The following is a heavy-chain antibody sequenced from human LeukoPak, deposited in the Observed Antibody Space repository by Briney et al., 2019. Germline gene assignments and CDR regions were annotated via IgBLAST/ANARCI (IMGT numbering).Heavy chain of an antibody. CDR3: AREGGTAMALPGLEVFDI. D-gene: IGHD5-18*01. CDR1: GGSISSGDYY. V-gene: IGHV4-30-4*01. CDR2: IYYSGST. Sequence: PSETLSLTCTVSGGSISSGDYYWSWIRQPPGKGLEWIGYIYYSGSTYYNPSLKSRVTISVDTSKNQFSLKLSSVTAADTAVYFCAREGGTAMALPGLEVFDIWGQGTMVTVSS. J-gene: IGHJ3*02.